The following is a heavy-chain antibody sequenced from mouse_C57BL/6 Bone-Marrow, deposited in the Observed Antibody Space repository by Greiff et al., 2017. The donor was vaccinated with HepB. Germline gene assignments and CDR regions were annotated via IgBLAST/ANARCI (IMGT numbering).Heavy chain of an antibody. J-gene: IGHJ4*01. CDR3: ARDPYTNYAMDY. V-gene: IGHV3-6*01. D-gene: IGHD2-12*01. CDR1: GYSITSGYY. CDR2: ISYDGSN. Sequence: EVQLQESGPGLVKPSQSLSLTCSVTGYSITSGYYWNWSRQFPGNKLEWMGYISYDGSNNYNPSLKNRISITRDTSKNQFFLKLNSVTTEDTATYYCARDPYTNYAMDYWGQGTSVTVSS.